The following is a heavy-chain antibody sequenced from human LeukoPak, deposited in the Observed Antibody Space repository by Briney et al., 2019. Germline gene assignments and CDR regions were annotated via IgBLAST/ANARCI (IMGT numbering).Heavy chain of an antibody. V-gene: IGHV5-51*01. CDR1: GYHFTNYW. Sequence: GGSLQISCQASGYHFTNYWIGWLRQMPGKGLEWMPIIYPDDSDTKYNPSFQGHFTISSDKSITTAYLQWSSLKASDTAIYYCVRQADSSGWYYFDYWGQGTRVTVTS. CDR2: IYPDDSDT. D-gene: IGHD6-19*01. CDR3: VRQADSSGWYYFDY. J-gene: IGHJ4*02.